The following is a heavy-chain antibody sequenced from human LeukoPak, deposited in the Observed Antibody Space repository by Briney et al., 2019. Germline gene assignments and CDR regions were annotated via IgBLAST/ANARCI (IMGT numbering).Heavy chain of an antibody. CDR3: ARSVPRVSSDPHDAFDI. CDR2: IIPIFGTA. Sequence: ASVKVSCKASGGTFSSYAISWVRQAPGQGLEWMGGIIPIFGTANYAQKFQGRVTITADESTSTAYMELSSLRSEDTAVYYCARSVPRVSSDPHDAFDIWGQGTMVTVSS. D-gene: IGHD6-6*01. J-gene: IGHJ3*02. V-gene: IGHV1-69*13. CDR1: GGTFSSYA.